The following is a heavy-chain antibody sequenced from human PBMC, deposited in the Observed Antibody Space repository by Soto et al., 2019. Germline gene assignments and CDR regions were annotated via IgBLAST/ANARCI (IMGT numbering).Heavy chain of an antibody. CDR3: ARQTNYGDFTDDY. D-gene: IGHD4-17*01. CDR2: IYYSGST. V-gene: IGHV4-39*01. J-gene: IGHJ4*02. Sequence: SETLSLTCTVSGGSISSSSYYWGWIRQPPGKGLEWIGSIYYSGSTYYNPSLKSRVTISVDTSKNQFSLKLSSVTAADTAVYYCARQTNYGDFTDDYWGQGTLVTVSS. CDR1: GGSISSSSYY.